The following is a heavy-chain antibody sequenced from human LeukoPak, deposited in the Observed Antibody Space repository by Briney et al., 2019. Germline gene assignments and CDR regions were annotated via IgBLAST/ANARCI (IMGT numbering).Heavy chain of an antibody. Sequence: GGSLRLFCAASGFTFDDYGMSWVRQARGKGLKWFSGINWNVGSTVYAVSLNGRLTISRVNASNSLYLQMNSLRAEDTALYYCARGRYSGYDYNTKGYYYYYYMDVWGKGTTVTVSS. CDR1: GFTFDDYG. D-gene: IGHD5-12*01. V-gene: IGHV3-20*04. CDR2: INWNVGST. J-gene: IGHJ6*03. CDR3: ARGRYSGYDYNTKGYYYYYYMDV.